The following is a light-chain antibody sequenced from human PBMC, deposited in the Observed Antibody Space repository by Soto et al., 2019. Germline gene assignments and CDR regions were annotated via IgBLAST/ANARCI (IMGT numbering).Light chain of an antibody. J-gene: IGLJ3*02. CDR2: LDRSASY. V-gene: IGLV4-60*02. CDR3: GNWYGNSNKV. Sequence: HLVLTQSPSASAALGSSVKLTCILSSGHSTYIIAWHQQQQGQAPRFLTTLDRSASYNQGCGVPDRFSGSSSGADRYLTIAILLYEDEGDYDCGNWYGNSNKVFGGGTELTVL. CDR1: SGHSTYI.